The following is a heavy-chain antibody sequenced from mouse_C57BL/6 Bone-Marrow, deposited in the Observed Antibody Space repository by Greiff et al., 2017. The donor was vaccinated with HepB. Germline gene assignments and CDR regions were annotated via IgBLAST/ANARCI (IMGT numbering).Heavy chain of an antibody. CDR2: ISGGGGNT. J-gene: IGHJ1*03. Sequence: EVQRVESGGGLVKPGGSLKLSCAASGFTFSSYTMSWVRQTPEKRLEWVATISGGGGNTYYPDSVKGRFTISRANAKNTLYLQMSSLRSEDTALYYFASPRGLYYYGSSYGYFDVWGTGTTVTVSS. CDR3: ASPRGLYYYGSSYGYFDV. CDR1: GFTFSSYT. D-gene: IGHD1-1*01. V-gene: IGHV5-9*01.